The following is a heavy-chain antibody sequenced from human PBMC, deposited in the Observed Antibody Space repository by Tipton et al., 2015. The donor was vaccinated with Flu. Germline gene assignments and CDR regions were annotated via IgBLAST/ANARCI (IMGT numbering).Heavy chain of an antibody. J-gene: IGHJ4*02. CDR1: GFTFGTYA. Sequence: SLRLSCAASGFTFGTYAMNWVRQAPGKGLEWVSVISGSGVSTDYADSVKGRFTISRDNSKNTLFLQMNSLRAEDTAVYYCAQEGGLLSFGEALGGFEYWGQGTLIAVSP. D-gene: IGHD3-10*01. CDR2: ISGSGVST. V-gene: IGHV3-23*01. CDR3: AQEGGLLSFGEALGGFEY.